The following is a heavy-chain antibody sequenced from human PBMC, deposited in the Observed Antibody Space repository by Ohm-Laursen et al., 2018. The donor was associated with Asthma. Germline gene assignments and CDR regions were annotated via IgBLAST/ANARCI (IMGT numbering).Heavy chain of an antibody. J-gene: IGHJ3*02. Sequence: SLRLSCAASGFTFSSYGMHWVRQAPGKGLEWVAIISFDGSKKYYAESVKGRFTISRDNSKNTVSLQMNSLRVEDTAVYYCARRDFSGGDPSAAFDIWGQGTMVTVSS. D-gene: IGHD2-21*02. CDR3: ARRDFSGGDPSAAFDI. CDR2: ISFDGSKK. V-gene: IGHV3-30*03. CDR1: GFTFSSYG.